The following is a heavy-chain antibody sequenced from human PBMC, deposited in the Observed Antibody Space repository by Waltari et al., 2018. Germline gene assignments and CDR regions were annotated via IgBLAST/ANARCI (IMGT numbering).Heavy chain of an antibody. CDR3: ARHRSSSWYEG. CDR1: GYSISSGYY. V-gene: IGHV4-38-2*01. D-gene: IGHD6-13*01. J-gene: IGHJ4*02. Sequence: QVQLQESGPGLVKPSETLSLTCAVSGYSISSGYYWGWIRQPPGKGLEWIGSIYHRGGTYYIPSRKRRVTIAVYTSKNQCSLQLSSVTAADTAVYYCARHRSSSWYEGWGQGTLVTVSS. CDR2: IYHRGGT.